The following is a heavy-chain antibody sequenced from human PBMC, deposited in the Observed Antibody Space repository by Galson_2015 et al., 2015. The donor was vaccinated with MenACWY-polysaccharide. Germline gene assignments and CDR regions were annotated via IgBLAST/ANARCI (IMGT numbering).Heavy chain of an antibody. V-gene: IGHV4-30-2*01. J-gene: IGHJ6*02. CDR1: GGSISSGGYS. CDR3: ARVDTATYYGMDV. CDR2: IYHSGST. Sequence: TLSLTCAVSGGSISSGGYSWSWIRQPPGKGLEWIGYIYHSGSTYYNPSLKSRVTISVDRSKNQFSLKLSSVTAADTAVYYYARVDTATYYGMDVWGQGTTVTVSS. D-gene: IGHD5-18*01.